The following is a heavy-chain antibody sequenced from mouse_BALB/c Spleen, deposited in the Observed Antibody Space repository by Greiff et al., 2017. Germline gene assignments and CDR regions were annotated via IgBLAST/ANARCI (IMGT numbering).Heavy chain of an antibody. Sequence: EVMLVESGPGLVKPSQSLSLTCTVTGYSITSYYAWNWIRQFPGNKLEWMGYISYSGSTSYNPSLKSRISITRDTSKNQFFLQLNSVTTEDTATYYCAREGEKTVYFDYWGQGTTLTVSS. D-gene: IGHD4-1*01. CDR2: ISYSGST. V-gene: IGHV3-2*02. J-gene: IGHJ2*01. CDR1: GYSITSYYA. CDR3: AREGEKTVYFDY.